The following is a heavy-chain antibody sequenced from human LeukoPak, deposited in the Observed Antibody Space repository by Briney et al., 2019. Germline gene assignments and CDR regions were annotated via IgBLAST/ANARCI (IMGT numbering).Heavy chain of an antibody. J-gene: IGHJ4*02. CDR1: GFTFSSYS. D-gene: IGHD2-15*01. CDR2: ISSSSSSM. V-gene: IGHV3-48*01. CDR3: ARGYCSGGSCYSSGFDY. Sequence: PGGSLRLSCAASGFTFSSYSMNWVRQAPGKGLEWVSYISSSSSSMNYADSVKGRFTISRDNVKNSLYLQMNSLRAEDTAVYYCARGYCSGGSCYSSGFDYWGQGTLVTVSS.